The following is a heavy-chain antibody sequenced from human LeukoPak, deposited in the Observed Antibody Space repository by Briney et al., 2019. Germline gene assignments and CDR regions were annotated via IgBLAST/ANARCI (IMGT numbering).Heavy chain of an antibody. J-gene: IGHJ4*02. V-gene: IGHV1-2*02. D-gene: IGHD1-14*01. Sequence: VDVSCRASGYTFSASYMQGVPQAPGQGLEWMGWIITNSGATNYAQKFQGRVTMTRDTSISTAYMELSSLRSDDTAVYYCARGGPYHGCDYWGQGPLVTVSS. CDR2: IITNSGAT. CDR3: ARGGPYHGCDY. CDR1: GYTFSASY.